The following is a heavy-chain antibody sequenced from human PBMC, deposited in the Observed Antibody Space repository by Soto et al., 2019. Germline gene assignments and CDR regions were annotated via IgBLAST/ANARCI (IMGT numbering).Heavy chain of an antibody. D-gene: IGHD3-9*01. CDR2: IYYSGST. V-gene: IGHV4-30-4*01. CDR3: ARDQPGSPVFDRAFDI. Sequence: QVQLQESGPGLVKPSQTLSLTCTVSGGSISSGDYYWSWIRQPPGKGLEWIGYIYYSGSTYYNPSLKSRVTMSVDTSKNQFSLKLTSVTAADTAVYYCARDQPGSPVFDRAFDIWDQGTMVTVSA. J-gene: IGHJ3*02. CDR1: GGSISSGDYY.